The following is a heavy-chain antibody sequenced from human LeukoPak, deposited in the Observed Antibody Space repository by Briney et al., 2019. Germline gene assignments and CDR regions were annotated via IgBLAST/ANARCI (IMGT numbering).Heavy chain of an antibody. D-gene: IGHD6-19*01. CDR2: FDPEDGET. CDR3: ATGDGIAVAGLFDY. CDR1: GYPLTELS. Sequence: ASVKVSFKVSGYPLTELSMHWVRPAPGKGLEWMGGFDPEDGETIYSQKFQGRVTMTEDTSTDTAYMELSSLRSEDTAVYYCATGDGIAVAGLFDYWGQGTLVTVSS. V-gene: IGHV1-24*01. J-gene: IGHJ4*02.